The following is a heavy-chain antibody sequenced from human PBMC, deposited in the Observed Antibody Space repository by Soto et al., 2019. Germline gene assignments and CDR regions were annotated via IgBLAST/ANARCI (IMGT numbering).Heavy chain of an antibody. Sequence: SETLSLTCTVSGGSISSSSYYWGWIRQPPGKGLEWIGSIYYSGSTYYNPSLKSRVTISVDTSKNQFSLALTSVSAADAGMYYCAKGTTTEQVDSWGHGILVTVSS. J-gene: IGHJ5*01. CDR3: AKGTTTEQVDS. CDR2: IYYSGST. CDR1: GGSISSSSYY. D-gene: IGHD1-1*01. V-gene: IGHV4-39*01.